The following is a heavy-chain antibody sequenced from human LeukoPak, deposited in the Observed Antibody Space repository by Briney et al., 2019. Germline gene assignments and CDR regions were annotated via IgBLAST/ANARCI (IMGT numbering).Heavy chain of an antibody. CDR1: GFGFSTYW. Sequence: GGSLRLSCAASGFGFSTYWMAWVRQAPGRGLEWVADISPDGSEKHYLDSVKGRFTISRDNAKNSLYLQMNSLRVEDTATYYCTKGGHLDYWGQGTLVTVSS. CDR2: ISPDGSEK. V-gene: IGHV3-7*01. CDR3: TKGGHLDY. J-gene: IGHJ4*02. D-gene: IGHD3-16*01.